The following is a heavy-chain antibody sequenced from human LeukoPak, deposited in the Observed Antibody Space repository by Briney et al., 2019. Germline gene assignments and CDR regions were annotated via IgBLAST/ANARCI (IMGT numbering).Heavy chain of an antibody. CDR1: GGSISSYY. CDR2: IYYSGSA. CDR3: ARVPLTGGATSAFDI. J-gene: IGHJ3*02. D-gene: IGHD1-26*01. V-gene: IGHV4-39*07. Sequence: PSETLSLTCTVSGGSISSYYWSWIRQPPGKGLEWIGSIYYSGSAYYNPSLKSRVTISVDTSKNQFSLKLSSVTAADTAVYYCARVPLTGGATSAFDIWGQGTMVTVSS.